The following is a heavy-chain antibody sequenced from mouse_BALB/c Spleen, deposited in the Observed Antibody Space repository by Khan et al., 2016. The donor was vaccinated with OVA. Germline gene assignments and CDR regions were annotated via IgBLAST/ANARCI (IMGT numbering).Heavy chain of an antibody. D-gene: IGHD1-2*01. Sequence: VQLQQSGPELVEPGASVKLSCKASGYTFTDYYINWVKQRTGQGLEWIGEISPGSGDTYYNEKFKGKATLTADKSSSTVYMQLSSLTAEASAVYFCARRNYFGYTFAYWGQGTLVTVSA. V-gene: IGHV1-77*01. J-gene: IGHJ3*01. CDR3: ARRNYFGYTFAY. CDR1: GYTFTDYY. CDR2: ISPGSGDT.